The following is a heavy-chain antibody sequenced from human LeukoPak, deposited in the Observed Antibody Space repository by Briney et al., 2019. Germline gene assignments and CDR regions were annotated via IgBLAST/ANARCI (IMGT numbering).Heavy chain of an antibody. CDR3: ARARLGEYCSSTSCYPDDY. CDR2: IIPIFGTA. Sequence: ASVKVSCKASGGTFSSYAISWVRQAPGQGLEWMGGIIPIFGTANYAQKFQGRVTITADESTSTAYMELSSLRSEDTAVYYCARARLGEYCSSTSCYPDDYWGQGTLVTVSS. V-gene: IGHV1-69*13. D-gene: IGHD2-2*01. J-gene: IGHJ4*02. CDR1: GGTFSSYA.